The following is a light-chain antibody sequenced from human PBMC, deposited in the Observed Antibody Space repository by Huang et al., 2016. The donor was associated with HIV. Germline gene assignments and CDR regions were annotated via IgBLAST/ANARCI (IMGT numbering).Light chain of an antibody. CDR2: KAS. V-gene: IGKV1-5*03. CDR3: QQYNTYPWT. J-gene: IGKJ1*01. Sequence: DIQMTQSHSTLSASVGDRVTITFRASQTISSWLAWSRQKPGKAPKLLIYKASDLESGVPSRCSGSGSGTEFTLTITSLQPDDFGTYYCQQYNTYPWTFGQGTKVEIK. CDR1: QTISSW.